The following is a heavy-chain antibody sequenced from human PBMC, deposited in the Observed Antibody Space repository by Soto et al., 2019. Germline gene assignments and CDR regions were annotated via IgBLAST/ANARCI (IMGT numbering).Heavy chain of an antibody. CDR1: GFTFSSYA. V-gene: IGHV3-23*01. D-gene: IGHD2-21*02. Sequence: EVQLLESGGGLVQPGGSLRLSCAASGFTFSSYAMSWVRQAPGKGLEWVSAISGSGGSTYYADSVKGRFTISRDNSKNTLYLKMNSLRAEDTAVYYCAKGLRGVLAYCGGDCYTFDYWGQGTLVTVSS. CDR2: ISGSGGST. J-gene: IGHJ4*02. CDR3: AKGLRGVLAYCGGDCYTFDY.